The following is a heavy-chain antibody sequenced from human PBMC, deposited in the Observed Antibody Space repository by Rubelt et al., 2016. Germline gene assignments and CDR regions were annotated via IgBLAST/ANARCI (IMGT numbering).Heavy chain of an antibody. Sequence: QVQLQQSGLGLVKPSQTLSLTCVISGDSVSNSGVAWNWIRQSPSRGLEWLGRTKYTSKWYYDYAVSVKSRLSIKPDPYRNQFSLQLNSVTPEDTAVYYCARGAYRAFDFWGQGTMVTVSS. V-gene: IGHV6-1*01. CDR3: ARGAYRAFDF. CDR1: GDSVSNSGVA. J-gene: IGHJ3*01. CDR2: TKYTSKWYY. D-gene: IGHD1-14*01.